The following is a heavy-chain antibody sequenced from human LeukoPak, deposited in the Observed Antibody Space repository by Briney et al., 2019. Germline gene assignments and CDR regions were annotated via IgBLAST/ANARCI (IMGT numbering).Heavy chain of an antibody. V-gene: IGHV3-7*05. J-gene: IGHJ4*02. D-gene: IGHD2-2*01. CDR3: ARGRYCSTSSCRYFDY. Sequence: GGSLRLSCAASGFTFSGYWMSWVRQAPGRGLEWVANIKQDGSEKYYVDSVKGRFTISRDNAKNSLYLQMYSLRAEDTALYYCARGRYCSTSSCRYFDYWGQGTLVTVSS. CDR2: IKQDGSEK. CDR1: GFTFSGYW.